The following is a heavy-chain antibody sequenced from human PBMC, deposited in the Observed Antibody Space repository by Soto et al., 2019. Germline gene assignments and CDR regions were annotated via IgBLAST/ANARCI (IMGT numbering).Heavy chain of an antibody. V-gene: IGHV1-69*01. J-gene: IGHJ6*02. CDR1: GGIFTNNA. CDR3: ANGGHNDSYNFYHGMDF. Sequence: QVQVVQSGAEVKKPGSSVKVSCKVSGGIFTNNAISWVRQAPGQGLEWLGGVIPLFDTAYYAEIFRGRLRISADGAQTTAYMVVSGLTSPDTSVYLCANGGHNDSYNFYHGMDFCGQGTTVTVS. D-gene: IGHD3-22*01. CDR2: VIPLFDTA.